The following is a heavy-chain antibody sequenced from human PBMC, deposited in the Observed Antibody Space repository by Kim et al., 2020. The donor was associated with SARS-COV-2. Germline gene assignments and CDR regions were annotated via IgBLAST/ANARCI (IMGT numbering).Heavy chain of an antibody. D-gene: IGHD2-15*01. J-gene: IGHJ5*01. CDR1: GAYITNHY. V-gene: IGHV4-59*11. CDR2: VYHSGST. Sequence: SETLSLTCTVSGAYITNHYWSWIRQPPGKGLEWIGNVYHSGSTSYNPSLKSRVTMSVETSKRQFSLQVTSVTTADTAIYYCVIEGYFDGGGFFFDSWGPGTLVTVSS. CDR3: VIEGYFDGGGFFFDS.